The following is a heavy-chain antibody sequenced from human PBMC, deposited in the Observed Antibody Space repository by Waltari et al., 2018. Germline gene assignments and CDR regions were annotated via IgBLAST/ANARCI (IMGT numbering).Heavy chain of an antibody. D-gene: IGHD3-10*01. J-gene: IGHJ4*02. V-gene: IGHV1-69*12. Sequence: VQLVHAGAEVSKPVSSLKLSCKPSGGAFSSYAVIWVRQAPGQGLQWMGGIIPICGTENYAQKFQGRVTITADESTSTDYMELSSLRDEDTAVYYCASRMRLWFGELPDYWGQGTLVTVSS. CDR2: IIPICGTE. CDR1: GGAFSSYA. CDR3: ASRMRLWFGELPDY.